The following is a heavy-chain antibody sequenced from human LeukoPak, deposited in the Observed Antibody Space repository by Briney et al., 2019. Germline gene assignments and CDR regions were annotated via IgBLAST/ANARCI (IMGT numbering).Heavy chain of an antibody. Sequence: GGSLRLSCAASGFTFSSYGMHWVRQAPGKGLEWVAAIWHDGSNKYYTDSVKGRFTISRDNSENTLSLQMNSLRAEDTAVYYCARVSDYSSGWYGHWGQGTLVTVSS. CDR2: IWHDGSNK. CDR1: GFTFSSYG. D-gene: IGHD6-19*01. V-gene: IGHV3-33*01. CDR3: ARVSDYSSGWYGH. J-gene: IGHJ4*02.